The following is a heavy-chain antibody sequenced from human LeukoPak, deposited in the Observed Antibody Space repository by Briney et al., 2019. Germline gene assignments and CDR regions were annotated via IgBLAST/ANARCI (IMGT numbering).Heavy chain of an antibody. J-gene: IGHJ6*03. V-gene: IGHV1-18*01. CDR1: GYTFTSYG. CDR2: ISAYNGNT. Sequence: ASVKVSCKASGYTFTSYGISWVRQAPGQGLEWMGWISAYNGNTNYAQKLQGRVTMTTDTSTSTAYMELRSLRSDDTAVYYCGCAPREGGYYYYMDVWGKGTTVTISS. D-gene: IGHD1-26*01. CDR3: GCAPREGGYYYYMDV.